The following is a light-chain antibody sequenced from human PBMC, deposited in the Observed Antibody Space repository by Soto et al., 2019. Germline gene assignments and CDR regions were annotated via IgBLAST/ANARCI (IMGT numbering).Light chain of an antibody. CDR1: SSDVGGYNY. CDR3: SSYTSSSTLV. V-gene: IGLV2-14*01. CDR2: EVS. Sequence: QSALTQPASVSGSPGQSITISCTGNSSDVGGYNYVSWYQQHPGKAPKLMIYEVSNRPSGVSNRFSGSKSGNTASLTISGLQAEDEADYCCSSYTSSSTLVFGGGTKLTVL. J-gene: IGLJ2*01.